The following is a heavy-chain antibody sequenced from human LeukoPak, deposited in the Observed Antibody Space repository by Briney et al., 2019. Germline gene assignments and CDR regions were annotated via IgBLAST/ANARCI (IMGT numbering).Heavy chain of an antibody. CDR1: GGSISSYY. Sequence: SETLSLTCTVSGGSISSYYWSWIRQPPGKGLEWIGYIYYSGSTHYNPSLKSRAAISVDTSKNHFSLKLSSVTAADTAVYYCAKDLGVRYFDWLIPGSDYWGQGTLVTVSS. CDR3: AKDLGVRYFDWLIPGSDY. D-gene: IGHD3-9*01. V-gene: IGHV4-59*01. J-gene: IGHJ4*02. CDR2: IYYSGST.